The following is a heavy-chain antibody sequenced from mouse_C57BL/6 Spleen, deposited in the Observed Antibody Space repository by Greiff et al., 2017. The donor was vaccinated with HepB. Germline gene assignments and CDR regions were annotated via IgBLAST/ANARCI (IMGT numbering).Heavy chain of an antibody. CDR1: GYAFSSSW. CDR3: ARVTGDY. J-gene: IGHJ2*01. CDR2: IYPGDGDT. D-gene: IGHD4-1*01. Sequence: VQLQQSGPELVKPGASVKISCKASGYAFSSSWMNWVKQRPGKGLEWIGRIYPGDGDTNYNGKFKGKATLTADKSSSTAYMQLSSLTSEDSAVYFCARVTGDYWGQGTTLTVSS. V-gene: IGHV1-82*01.